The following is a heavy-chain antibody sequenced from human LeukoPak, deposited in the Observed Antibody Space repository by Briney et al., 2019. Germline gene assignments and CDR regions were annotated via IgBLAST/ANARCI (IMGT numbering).Heavy chain of an antibody. CDR1: GGSISSYY. CDR3: ARGITMVRGPQAWFDP. CDR2: IYTSGST. D-gene: IGHD3-10*01. J-gene: IGHJ5*02. V-gene: IGHV4-4*07. Sequence: SETLSLTCTVSGGSISSYYWSWIRQPAGKGLEWIGRIYTSGSTNYNPSLKSRVTMSVDTSKNQLSLKLSSVTAADTAVYYCARGITMVRGPQAWFDPWGQGTLVTVSS.